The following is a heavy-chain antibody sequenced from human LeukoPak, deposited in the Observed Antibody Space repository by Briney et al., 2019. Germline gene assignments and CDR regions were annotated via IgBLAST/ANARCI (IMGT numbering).Heavy chain of an antibody. CDR2: IYYSGSA. Sequence: PSETLSLTCNVSGGSINSGSYYWGWIHQTPGKGLEWIGSIYYSGSAYFNPSLKSRVTMSVDTSKNQFSLKLSSVTAADTAVYFCARTENTYGRKFDYWGQGILVTVSS. CDR3: ARTENTYGRKFDY. V-gene: IGHV4-39*01. J-gene: IGHJ4*02. CDR1: GGSINSGSYY. D-gene: IGHD5-18*01.